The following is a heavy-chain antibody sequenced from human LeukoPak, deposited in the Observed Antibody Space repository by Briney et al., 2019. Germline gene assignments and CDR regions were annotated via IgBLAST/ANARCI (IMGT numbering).Heavy chain of an antibody. CDR3: AKGSSYFDGSGYYYFDY. CDR1: GFTFSSFA. Sequence: GASLRLSCAASGFTFSSFALTWVRQDPGKGLDWVSVISGRGSSTFYADSVKGRFTISRDNSKNTLYLQMNSLRAEDTAVYYCAKGSSYFDGSGYYYFDYWGLGTLVAVSS. V-gene: IGHV3-23*01. J-gene: IGHJ4*02. CDR2: ISGRGSST. D-gene: IGHD3-22*01.